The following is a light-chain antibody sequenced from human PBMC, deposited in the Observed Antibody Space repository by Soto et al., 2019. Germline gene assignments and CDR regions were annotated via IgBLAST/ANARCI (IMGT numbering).Light chain of an antibody. J-gene: IGKJ1*01. CDR2: GAF. CDR1: QMVTRN. CDR3: QQYNDWPLT. V-gene: IGKV3-15*01. Sequence: EIVITKSQSTLFVFPGERATLSCRAGQMVTRNLAWYQQKPGQAPSLLIYGAFTRATGIPARFSGTGSGTEFTLTISSLQSEDFALYYCQQYNDWPLTFGQGTKVDI.